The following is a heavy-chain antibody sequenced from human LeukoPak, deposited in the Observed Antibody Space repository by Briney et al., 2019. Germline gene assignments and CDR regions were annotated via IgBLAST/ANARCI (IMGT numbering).Heavy chain of an antibody. CDR3: ARCDIVVVPAAMPKSFDY. D-gene: IGHD2-2*01. CDR1: GGSISSSTYY. Sequence: SETLSLTCSVSGGSISSSTYYWSWIRQPPGKGLEWIGEINHSGSTNYNPSLKSRVTISVDTSKNQFSLKLSSVTAADTAVYYCARCDIVVVPAAMPKSFDYWGQGTLVTVSS. J-gene: IGHJ4*02. CDR2: INHSGST. V-gene: IGHV4-39*07.